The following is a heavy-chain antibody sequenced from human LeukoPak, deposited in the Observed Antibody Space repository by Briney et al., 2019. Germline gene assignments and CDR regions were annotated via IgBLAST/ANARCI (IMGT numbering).Heavy chain of an antibody. CDR3: ARGNYYGMDV. J-gene: IGHJ6*02. CDR2: INRDGSTT. Sequence: GESLRLSCAASESTFSKFWMHWVRQAPGKGLVWVSGINRDGSTTTYADSVKGRFTVSRDNAKNTLYLRMNSLRAEDTAVYYCARGNYYGMDVWGQGTTVTVSS. V-gene: IGHV3-74*03. D-gene: IGHD2/OR15-2a*01. CDR1: ESTFSKFW.